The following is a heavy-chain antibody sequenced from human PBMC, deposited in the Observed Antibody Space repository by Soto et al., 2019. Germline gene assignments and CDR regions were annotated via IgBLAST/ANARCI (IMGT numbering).Heavy chain of an antibody. D-gene: IGHD3-3*01. CDR3: ARGLYSTFRVVMGPNYYMDV. J-gene: IGHJ6*03. CDR2: INPRGGST. Sequence: QVQLVQSGAEVKKPGASVKVSCKASGYTFTSYYMHWVRQAPGQGLEWMGIINPRGGSTSYAQKFKGRVTMTRHTSMSTVYMELSSLRSEETAVYYCARGLYSTFRVVMGPNYYMDVWGKRTTVTVSS. CDR1: GYTFTSYY. V-gene: IGHV1-46*03.